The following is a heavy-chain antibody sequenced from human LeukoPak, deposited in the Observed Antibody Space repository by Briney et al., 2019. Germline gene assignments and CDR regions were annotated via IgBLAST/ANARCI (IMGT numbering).Heavy chain of an antibody. V-gene: IGHV3-23*01. CDR2: ISGSGGST. D-gene: IGHD2-15*01. CDR3: AKDRGAALDY. Sequence: XYAMSWVRQAXGXGLEWVSAISGSGGSTYYADSVKGRFTISRDNSKNTLYLQMNSLRAEDTAVYYCAKDRGAALDYWGQGTLVTVSS. CDR1: XYA. J-gene: IGHJ4*02.